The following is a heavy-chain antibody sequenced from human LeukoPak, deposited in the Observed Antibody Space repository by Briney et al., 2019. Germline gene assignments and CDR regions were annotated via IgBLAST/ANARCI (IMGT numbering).Heavy chain of an antibody. CDR2: INPNSGGT. CDR3: ARVSSYIAAGY. D-gene: IGHD6-13*01. V-gene: IGHV1-2*02. Sequence: GASVKVSCKASGYTFTAYYMNWVRQAPGQGLEWMGWINPNSGGTNFAQKFQGRVTLTRDTSISTAYMELSGLRSDDTAVYYCARVSSYIAAGYWGQGSLSPSPQ. J-gene: IGHJ4*02. CDR1: GYTFTAYY.